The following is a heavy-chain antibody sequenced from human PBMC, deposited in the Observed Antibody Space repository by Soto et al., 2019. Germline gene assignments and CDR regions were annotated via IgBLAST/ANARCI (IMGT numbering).Heavy chain of an antibody. D-gene: IGHD2-21*01. CDR2: VYSSGNT. CDR1: GGSISNYY. CDR3: ARRHVVVVSATRGDAFDI. V-gene: IGHV4-59*08. J-gene: IGHJ3*02. Sequence: SETLSLTCAVSGGSISNYYWTWIRQSPGKGLEWIGFVYSSGNTKYNHSLTSRVTISLDTSKSHFSLRLTSVTAADTAVYYCARRHVVVVSATRGDAFDIWGQGTMVTVSS.